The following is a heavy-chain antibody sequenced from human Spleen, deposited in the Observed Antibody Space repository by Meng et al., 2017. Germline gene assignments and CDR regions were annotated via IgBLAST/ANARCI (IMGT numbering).Heavy chain of an antibody. D-gene: IGHD2-2*01. CDR1: GGSFSGYY. V-gene: IGHV4-34*01. CDR2: INPSGST. J-gene: IGHJ4*01. CDR3: ARDRLYCRSPSCSYFDC. Sequence: SETLSPTCAVYGGSFSGYYCSWIRQPPGKGLEWIGEINPSGSTNYNPSLKSRFTISVDTSKNQFSLKLSSVTAADTAVYYCARDRLYCRSPSCSYFDCWGQ.